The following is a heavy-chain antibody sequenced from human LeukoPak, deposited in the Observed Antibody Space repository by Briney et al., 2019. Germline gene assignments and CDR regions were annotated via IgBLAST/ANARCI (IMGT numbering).Heavy chain of an antibody. D-gene: IGHD3-3*01. CDR2: INHSGST. J-gene: IGHJ6*03. Sequence: GSLRLSCAASGFTLSTYDMHWIRQPPGKGLEWIGEINHSGSTNYNPSLKSRVTISVDTSKNQFSLKLSSVTAADTAVYYCARVVSGYYYYYYYMDVWDKGTTVTVSS. CDR3: ARVVSGYYYYYYYMDV. V-gene: IGHV4-34*01. CDR1: GFTLSTYD.